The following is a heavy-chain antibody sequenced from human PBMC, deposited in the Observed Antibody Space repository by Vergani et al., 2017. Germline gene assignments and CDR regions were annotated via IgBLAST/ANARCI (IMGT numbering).Heavy chain of an antibody. D-gene: IGHD6-19*01. CDR3: ARHSRYSSGWSRFDY. Sequence: EVQLVESGGGLVQPGGSLRLSCAASGFTFSSYEMNWVRQAPGKGLEWVSYISSSGSTIYYADSVKGRFTISRDNAKNSLYLPMNILRDVDTAVYDCARHSRYSSGWSRFDYWGQGTLVTVSS. J-gene: IGHJ4*02. V-gene: IGHV3-48*03. CDR1: GFTFSSYE. CDR2: ISSSGSTI.